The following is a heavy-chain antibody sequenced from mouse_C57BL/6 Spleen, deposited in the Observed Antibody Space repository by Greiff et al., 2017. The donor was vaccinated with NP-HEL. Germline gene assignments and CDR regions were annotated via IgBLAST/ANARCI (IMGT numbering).Heavy chain of an antibody. D-gene: IGHD2-2*01. CDR2: ISSGSSTI. CDR3: ATMVTHYYAMDY. V-gene: IGHV5-17*01. Sequence: EVQGVESGGGLVKPGGSLKLSCAASGFTFSDYGMHWVRQAPEKGLEWVAYISSGSSTIYYAATVKGRFTISRDNAKNTLFLQMTSLRSEDTAMYYCATMVTHYYAMDYWGQGTSVTVSS. CDR1: GFTFSDYG. J-gene: IGHJ4*01.